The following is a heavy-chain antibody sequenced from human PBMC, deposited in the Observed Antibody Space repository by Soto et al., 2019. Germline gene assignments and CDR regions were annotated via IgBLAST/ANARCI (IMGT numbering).Heavy chain of an antibody. V-gene: IGHV1-46*01. Sequence: QVQLVQSGAEVKKPGASVRVSCKASGYTFTNYFMHWVRQAPGQGLEWMGIINPRSGTATYAQKFQGRVTMTRDTSTTTVYMDLSSLRSEDTAIFYCASSLRDPIAEDPGALSLDLWGQGTLVTVSS. D-gene: IGHD6-13*01. J-gene: IGHJ4*03. CDR1: GYTFTNYF. CDR2: INPRSGTA. CDR3: ASSLRDPIAEDPGALSLDL.